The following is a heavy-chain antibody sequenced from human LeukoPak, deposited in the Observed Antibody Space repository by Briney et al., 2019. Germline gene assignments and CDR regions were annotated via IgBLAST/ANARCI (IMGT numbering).Heavy chain of an antibody. Sequence: EASVKVSCKASGYTFTSYYMHWVRQAPGQGLEWMGIINPSGGSTSYAQKFQGRVTMTRDTSTSTVYMELSSLRSEDTAVYYCAREGTIAGGTQTHLGGMDVWGQGTTVTVSS. CDR2: INPSGGST. J-gene: IGHJ6*02. CDR3: AREGTIAGGTQTHLGGMDV. D-gene: IGHD1-26*01. V-gene: IGHV1-46*01. CDR1: GYTFTSYY.